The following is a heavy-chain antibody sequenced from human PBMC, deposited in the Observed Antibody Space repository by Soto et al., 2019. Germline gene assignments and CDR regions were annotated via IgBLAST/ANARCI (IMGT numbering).Heavy chain of an antibody. Sequence: SETLSLTCAVYGGSFSGYYWTWIRQPPGTGLEWIREINHSGSTNYNPSLKSRDTISVDTSKNQFSLKLTSVTAADTAVYYCARDKITGLFDYWGQGTLVTVSS. D-gene: IGHD2-8*02. CDR1: GGSFSGYY. CDR2: INHSGST. V-gene: IGHV4-34*01. J-gene: IGHJ4*02. CDR3: ARDKITGLFDY.